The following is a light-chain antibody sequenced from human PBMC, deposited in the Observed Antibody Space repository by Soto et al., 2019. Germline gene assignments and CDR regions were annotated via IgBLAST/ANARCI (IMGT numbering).Light chain of an antibody. CDR2: RSS. J-gene: IGKJ1*01. CDR3: QHYNDYSRV. CDR1: QSVDTW. Sequence: DIQITHSPSTLSASIGDTVTITCRTSQSVDTWLAWYQHKAGKAPKLLIYRSSSLATGVPSRFSGSGSGTAFTLTITSLQPDDFATYYCQHYNDYSRVFGQGTQVEIK. V-gene: IGKV1-5*03.